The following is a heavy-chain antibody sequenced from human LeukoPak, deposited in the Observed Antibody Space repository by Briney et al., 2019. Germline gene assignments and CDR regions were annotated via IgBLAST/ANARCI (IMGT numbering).Heavy chain of an antibody. V-gene: IGHV4-59*01. CDR2: IYYSGST. D-gene: IGHD6-13*01. Sequence: PSETLSLTCTVSGGSISSYYWRWIRQPPGKGLEWIGYIYYSGSTNYNPSLKSRVTISVDTSKNQFSLKLSSVTAADTAVYYCARWAVGAAAGINWFDPWGQGTLVTVSS. CDR1: GGSISSYY. J-gene: IGHJ5*02. CDR3: ARWAVGAAAGINWFDP.